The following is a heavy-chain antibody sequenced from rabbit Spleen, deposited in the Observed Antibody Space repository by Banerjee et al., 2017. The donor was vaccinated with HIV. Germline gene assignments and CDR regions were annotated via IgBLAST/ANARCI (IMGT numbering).Heavy chain of an antibody. V-gene: IGHV1S40*01. CDR1: GIDFSNTY. D-gene: IGHD4-1*01. CDR2: IYVGSGGST. J-gene: IGHJ4*01. CDR3: ARDLAGVIGWNFYL. Sequence: QSLEESGGDLVKPGASLTLTCKASGIDFSNTYICWVRQAPGKGLEWIACIYVGSGGSTYYASWAKGRFTISKTSSTTVTLQMTSLTGADTATYFCARDLAGVIGWNFYLWGPGTLVTVS.